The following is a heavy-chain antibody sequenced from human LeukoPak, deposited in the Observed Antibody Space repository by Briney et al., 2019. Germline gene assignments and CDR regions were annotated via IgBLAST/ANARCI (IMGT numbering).Heavy chain of an antibody. CDR3: ARGYGHLPY. D-gene: IGHD3-10*01. V-gene: IGHV4-34*01. Sequence: SETLSLTCAVYGGSFSGYYRSWIRQPPGKGLEWIGEINHSGSTNYNPSLKSRVSISVDTSKNQFSLKLSSVTAADTAVHYCARGYGHLPYWGQGTLVTVSS. J-gene: IGHJ4*02. CDR2: INHSGST. CDR1: GGSFSGYY.